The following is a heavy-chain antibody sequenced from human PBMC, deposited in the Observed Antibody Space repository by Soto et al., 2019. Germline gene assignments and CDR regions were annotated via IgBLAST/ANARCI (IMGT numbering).Heavy chain of an antibody. J-gene: IGHJ6*02. CDR2: INPNSGGT. CDR3: ARTITTVTRRGMDV. V-gene: IGHV1-2*02. D-gene: IGHD1-1*01. Sequence: ASVKVSCKASGYTFTGYLMHWVRQAPGQGLEWMGWINPNSGGTNSAQKFQGRITMTRDTSISTAYMELSSLTFDDTAIYYCARTITTVTRRGMDVWGQGTTVTVSS. CDR1: GYTFTGYL.